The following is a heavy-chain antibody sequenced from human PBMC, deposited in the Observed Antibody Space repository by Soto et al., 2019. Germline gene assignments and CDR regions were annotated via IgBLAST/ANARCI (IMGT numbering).Heavy chain of an antibody. CDR3: ARSPGYSASWGYFYYGMKI. CDR1: GYTFTNYG. J-gene: IGHJ6*02. V-gene: IGHV1-18*01. Sequence: QVQLVQSGAELKKPGASVKVSCKASGYTFTNYGISWVRQAPGQGLEWMGWINTYNGNTKYAQKLQGRVTMTTDTSTSTADMELTSLRSADTAVYYCARSPGYSASWGYFYYGMKIWGQGTTVIVSS. D-gene: IGHD6-13*01. CDR2: INTYNGNT.